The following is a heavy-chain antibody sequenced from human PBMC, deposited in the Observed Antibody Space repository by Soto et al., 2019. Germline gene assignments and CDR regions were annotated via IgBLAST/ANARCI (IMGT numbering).Heavy chain of an antibody. J-gene: IGHJ6*03. CDR2: IYYSGST. V-gene: IGHV4-39*01. CDR1: GGSISSSSYY. Sequence: SETLSLTCTVSGGSISSSSYYWGWIRQPPGKGLEWIGSIYYSGSTYYNPSLKSRVTISVDTSKNQFSLKLSSVTAADTAVYYCARHVTQAPCSGGSCYDPMYYYYYYMDVWGKGTTVTVSS. CDR3: ARHVTQAPCSGGSCYDPMYYYYYYMDV. D-gene: IGHD2-15*01.